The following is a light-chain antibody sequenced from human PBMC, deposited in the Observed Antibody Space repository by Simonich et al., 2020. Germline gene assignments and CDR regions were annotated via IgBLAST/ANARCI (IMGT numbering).Light chain of an antibody. Sequence: NFMLTQPHSVSESPGKTVTISCTRSSGSIASNYVQWYQQRPGSAPTTLIYEDNHRPAGVPDRFSGSIDSSSNSASLTSSGLKTEDEADYYCQSYDSSNVVFGGGTKLTVL. CDR1: SGSIASNY. J-gene: IGLJ2*01. CDR2: EDN. V-gene: IGLV6-57*03. CDR3: QSYDSSNVV.